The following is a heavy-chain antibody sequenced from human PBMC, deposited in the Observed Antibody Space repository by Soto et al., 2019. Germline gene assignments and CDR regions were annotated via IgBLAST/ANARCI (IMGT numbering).Heavy chain of an antibody. J-gene: IGHJ4*02. V-gene: IGHV3-9*01. D-gene: IGHD5-12*01. CDR1: GFTFDDYA. Sequence: PGGSLRLSCAASGFTFDDYAMHWVRQAPGKGLEWVSGISWNSGSIGYADSVKGRFTISRDNAKNSLYLQMNSLRAEDTALYYCAKHRYSGYDSYYYFDYWGQGTLVTVS. CDR3: AKHRYSGYDSYYYFDY. CDR2: ISWNSGSI.